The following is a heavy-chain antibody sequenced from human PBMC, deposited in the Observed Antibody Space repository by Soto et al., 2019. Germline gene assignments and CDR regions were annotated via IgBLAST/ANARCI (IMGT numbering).Heavy chain of an antibody. J-gene: IGHJ4*02. V-gene: IGHV3-30*18. D-gene: IGHD3-22*01. CDR2: ISYDGSNK. Sequence: GGSLRLSCAASGFTFSSYGMHWVRQAPGKGLEWVAVISYDGSNKYYADSVKGRFTISRDNSKNTLYLQMNSLRAEDTAVYYCAKAARDYYDSSGYYLFDYWGQGTLVTVSS. CDR1: GFTFSSYG. CDR3: AKAARDYYDSSGYYLFDY.